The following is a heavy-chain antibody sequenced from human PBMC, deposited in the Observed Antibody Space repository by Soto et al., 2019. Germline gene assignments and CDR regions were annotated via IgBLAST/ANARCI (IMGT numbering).Heavy chain of an antibody. CDR3: ASTESKLLWFGEAYYYGMDV. D-gene: IGHD3-10*01. CDR1: GGTFSSYA. Sequence: QVQLVQSGAEVKKPGSSVKVSCKASGGTFSSYAISWVRQAPGQGLEWMGGIIPIFGTANYAQKFQGRVTIHADESTSTAYMELSSLRSEDTAVYYCASTESKLLWFGEAYYYGMDVWGQGTTVTVSS. V-gene: IGHV1-69*01. CDR2: IIPIFGTA. J-gene: IGHJ6*02.